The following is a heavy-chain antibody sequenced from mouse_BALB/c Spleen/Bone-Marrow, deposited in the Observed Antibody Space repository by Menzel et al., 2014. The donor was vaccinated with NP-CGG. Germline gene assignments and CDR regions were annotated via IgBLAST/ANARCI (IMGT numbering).Heavy chain of an antibody. CDR1: GFNIKDTY. J-gene: IGHJ4*01. CDR3: ARWEYYAMDY. D-gene: IGHD4-1*01. CDR2: IDPANGNT. V-gene: IGHV14-3*02. Sequence: EVQLQQSGAELVKPGASVKLSCTVSGFNIKDTYMHWVKQRPEQGLEWIGRIDPANGNTKYDPKFQGKATITADTSSNTAYLQLSSLTSEDIAVYYCARWEYYAMDYWGQGTSVTVSS.